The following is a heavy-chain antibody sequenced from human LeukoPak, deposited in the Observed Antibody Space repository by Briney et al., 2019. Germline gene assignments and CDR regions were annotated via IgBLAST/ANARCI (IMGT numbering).Heavy chain of an antibody. D-gene: IGHD4-17*01. Sequence: SETLSLTCAVYGGSFSGYYWSWIRQPPGKGLGWIGEINHSGSTNYNPSLKSRVTISVDTSKNQFSLKLSSATAADTAVYYCARLDDYGDYLTQHWGQGTLVTVSS. J-gene: IGHJ1*01. CDR2: INHSGST. CDR3: ARLDDYGDYLTQH. CDR1: GGSFSGYY. V-gene: IGHV4-34*01.